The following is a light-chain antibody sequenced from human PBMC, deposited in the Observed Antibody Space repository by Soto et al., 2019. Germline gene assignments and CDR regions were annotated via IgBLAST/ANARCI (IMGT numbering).Light chain of an antibody. V-gene: IGKV2-24*01. CDR2: RVS. Sequence: IVMTQTPLSSPVTLGQPASISCRSSQSLVHSDGYTYLSWYQLKPGQPPRLLIDRVSNRFSGVPDRFSGSGAGTDFTLRISRVESEDVGVYFCMQGTQFPPYTFGQGTKLEI. CDR3: MQGTQFPPYT. CDR1: QSLVHSDGYTY. J-gene: IGKJ2*01.